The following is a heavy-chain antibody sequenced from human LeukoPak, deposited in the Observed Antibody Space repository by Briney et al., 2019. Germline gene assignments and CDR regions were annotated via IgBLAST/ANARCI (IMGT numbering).Heavy chain of an antibody. Sequence: SETLSLTCTVSGGSMSSYYWSWIRQPPGKGLEWIGYIYYSGSTNYNPSLKSRVTISVDTSKNQFSLKLSSVTAADTAVYYCARDLYGEGAFDIWGQGTMVTVSS. J-gene: IGHJ3*02. CDR3: ARDLYGEGAFDI. D-gene: IGHD4-17*01. CDR1: GGSMSSYY. CDR2: IYYSGST. V-gene: IGHV4-59*01.